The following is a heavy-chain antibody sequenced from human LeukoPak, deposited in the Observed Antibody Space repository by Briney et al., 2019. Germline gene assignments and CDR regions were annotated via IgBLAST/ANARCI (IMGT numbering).Heavy chain of an antibody. CDR1: GFTFSSYA. V-gene: IGHV3-23*01. Sequence: GGSLRLSCAASGFTFSSYAMSWVRQAPGNGLEWVSAISGSGGSTYYADSVKGPFTISRDNSKNTLYLQMNSLRAEDTAVYYCAKTPRYGGNSAHFDYWGQGTLVTVSS. J-gene: IGHJ4*02. CDR2: ISGSGGST. D-gene: IGHD4-23*01. CDR3: AKTPRYGGNSAHFDY.